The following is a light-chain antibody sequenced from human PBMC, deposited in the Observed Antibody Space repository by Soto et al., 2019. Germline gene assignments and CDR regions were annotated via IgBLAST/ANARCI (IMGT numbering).Light chain of an antibody. V-gene: IGLV1-47*01. J-gene: IGLJ1*01. Sequence: QSVLTQPPSASGTPGQGVTISWSGSTSNIGSNCVYWYQQLPGTAPKLLIYRNNQRPSGVPDRFSGSKSGTSASLAISGLRSDDEADYFCATWDDSLNGFYVFGTGTKLTAL. CDR3: ATWDDSLNGFYV. CDR2: RNN. CDR1: TSNIGSNC.